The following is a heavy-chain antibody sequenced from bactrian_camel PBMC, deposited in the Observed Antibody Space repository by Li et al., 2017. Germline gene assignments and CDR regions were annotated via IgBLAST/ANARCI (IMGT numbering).Heavy chain of an antibody. Sequence: HVQLVESGGGSVQTGGSLTLSCTASLISYGSHMAWFRQAPGKEREAVAAIDSDGTISYTNSVKGRFTISQDNAKNTLYLQMNSLTPEDTAMYYCAADLGGGYCFAPWIPNNYGMDTWGKGTQVTVS. CDR1: LISYGSH. V-gene: IGHV3S53*01. J-gene: IGHJ7*01. D-gene: IGHD2*01. CDR2: IDSDGTI.